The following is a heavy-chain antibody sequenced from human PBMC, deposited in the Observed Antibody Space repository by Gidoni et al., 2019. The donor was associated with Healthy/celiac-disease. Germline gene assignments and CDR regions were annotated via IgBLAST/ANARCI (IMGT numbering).Heavy chain of an antibody. D-gene: IGHD5-12*01. V-gene: IGHV4-30-4*01. J-gene: IGHJ4*02. CDR2: IYYSGST. CDR3: AMGRHASYSGYEHAADYFDY. Sequence: QVQLQESGPGLVKPSQTLSLTCTVSGGSISSGDYYWSWIRQPPGKGLEWIGYIYYSGSTYYNPSLKSRVTISVDTSKNQFSLKLSSVTAADTAVYYCAMGRHASYSGYEHAADYFDYWGQGTLVTVSS. CDR1: GGSISSGDYY.